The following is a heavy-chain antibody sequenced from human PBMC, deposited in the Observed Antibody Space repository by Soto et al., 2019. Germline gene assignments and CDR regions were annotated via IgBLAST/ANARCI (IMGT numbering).Heavy chain of an antibody. Sequence: LSLTCTVSGGSITNYYWTWIRQAPGKGLEWIGDIHYSGSANNNPSLESRLTISVDKSRNQFSLNLKSVTAADTAVYFCARGAGTVTAGGVAFDSWGQGILVTVSS. CDR3: ARGAGTVTAGGVAFDS. J-gene: IGHJ5*01. CDR1: GGSITNYY. V-gene: IGHV4-59*01. D-gene: IGHD6-19*01. CDR2: IHYSGSA.